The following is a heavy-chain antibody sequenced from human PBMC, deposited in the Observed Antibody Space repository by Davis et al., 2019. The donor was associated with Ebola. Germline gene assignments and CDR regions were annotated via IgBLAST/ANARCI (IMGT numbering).Heavy chain of an antibody. CDR2: ITNDGSGT. J-gene: IGHJ4*02. CDR3: ARDEYRKVDF. V-gene: IGHV3-74*01. CDR1: GFTFKNYW. Sequence: GESLKISCAASGFTFKNYWMHWVRHAPGKGLVWVSRITNDGSGTNYADSVKGRFTISRDNAKNSLYLQMNSLRAEDTAIYYCARDEYRKVDFWGQGTLVTVSP. D-gene: IGHD1-14*01.